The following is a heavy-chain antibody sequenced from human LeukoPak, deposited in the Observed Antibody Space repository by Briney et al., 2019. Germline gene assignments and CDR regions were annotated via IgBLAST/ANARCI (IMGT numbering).Heavy chain of an antibody. J-gene: IGHJ4*02. CDR3: ARDQPYYDILTGYYLYYFDY. V-gene: IGHV4-4*02. Sequence: SETLSLICAVSGGYISSSNWWSWVRQPPGKGLEWIGEIYHSGSTNYNPSLKSRVTISVDKSKNQFSLKLSSVTAADTAVYYCARDQPYYDILTGYYLYYFDYWGQGTLVTVSS. CDR2: IYHSGST. D-gene: IGHD3-9*01. CDR1: GGYISSSNW.